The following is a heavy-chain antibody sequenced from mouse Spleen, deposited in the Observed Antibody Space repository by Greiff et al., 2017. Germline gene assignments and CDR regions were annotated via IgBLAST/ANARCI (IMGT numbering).Heavy chain of an antibody. CDR1: GFTFSSYA. Sequence: DVKLVESGGGLVKPGGSLKLSCAASGFTFSSYAMSWVRQTPEKRLEWVATISSGGSYTYYPDSVKGRFTISRDNAKNTLYLQMSSLRSEDTAMYYCARSTMITGGAYFDYWGQGTTLTVSS. CDR2: ISSGGSYT. D-gene: IGHD2-4*01. CDR3: ARSTMITGGAYFDY. V-gene: IGHV5-9-1*01. J-gene: IGHJ2*01.